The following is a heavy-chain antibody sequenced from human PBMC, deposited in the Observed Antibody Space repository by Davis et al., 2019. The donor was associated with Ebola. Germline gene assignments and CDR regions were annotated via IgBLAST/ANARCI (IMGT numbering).Heavy chain of an antibody. D-gene: IGHD5-24*01. V-gene: IGHV4-39*01. CDR3: ARHGARWLHPRFDY. CDR2: IYYSGST. J-gene: IGHJ4*02. CDR1: GGSISSSSYY. Sequence: SETLSLTCTVSGGSISSSSYYWGWIRQPPGKGLEWIGSIYYSGSTYYNPSLKSRVTISVDTSKNQFSLKLSSVTAADTAVYYCARHGARWLHPRFDYWGQGTLVTVSS.